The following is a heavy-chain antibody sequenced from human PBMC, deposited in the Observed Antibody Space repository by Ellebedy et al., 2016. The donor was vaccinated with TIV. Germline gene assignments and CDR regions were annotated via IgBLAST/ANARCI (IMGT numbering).Heavy chain of an antibody. CDR1: GYTFTSYG. CDR2: ISAYNGNT. Sequence: AASVKVSCKASGYTFTSYGISWVRQAPGQGLEWMGWISAYNGNTNYEQKLQGRVTMTTDTSTSTAYMELRSLRSDDTAVYYCARESSGLYYYDSSGYYYWDYWGQGTLVTVSS. CDR3: ARESSGLYYYDSSGYYYWDY. V-gene: IGHV1-18*01. J-gene: IGHJ4*02. D-gene: IGHD3-22*01.